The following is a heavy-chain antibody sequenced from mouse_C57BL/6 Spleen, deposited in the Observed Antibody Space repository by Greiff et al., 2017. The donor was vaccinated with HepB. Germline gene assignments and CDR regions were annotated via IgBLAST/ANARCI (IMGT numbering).Heavy chain of an antibody. J-gene: IGHJ4*01. D-gene: IGHD1-1*01. V-gene: IGHV1-69*01. Sequence: VQLQQPGAELVMPGASVKLSCKASGYTFTSYWMHWVKQRPGQGLEWIGEIDPSDSYTNYNQKFKGKSTLTVDKSSSTAYMQLSSLTSEDSAVYYCAWSITTVVATSNYYAMDYWGQGTSVTVSS. CDR3: AWSITTVVATSNYYAMDY. CDR2: IDPSDSYT. CDR1: GYTFTSYW.